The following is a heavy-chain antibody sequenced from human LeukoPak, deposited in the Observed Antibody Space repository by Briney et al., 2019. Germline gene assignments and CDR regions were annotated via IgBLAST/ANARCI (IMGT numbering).Heavy chain of an antibody. Sequence: GGSLRLSCAASGFTFSSYWMSWVRQAPGKGLEWVANIKQDGSEKYYVDSVKGRFTISRDNAKNSLYLQMNSLRAEDTAVYYCARDHTVTRFPYYYYSGMDVWGQGTTVTVSS. V-gene: IGHV3-7*04. J-gene: IGHJ6*02. CDR3: ARDHTVTRFPYYYYSGMDV. CDR1: GFTFSSYW. CDR2: IKQDGSEK. D-gene: IGHD4-17*01.